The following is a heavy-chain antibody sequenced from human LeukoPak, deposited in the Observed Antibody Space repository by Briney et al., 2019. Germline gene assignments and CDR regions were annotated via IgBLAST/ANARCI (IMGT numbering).Heavy chain of an antibody. J-gene: IGHJ5*02. CDR1: GGSFSGYY. CDR2: INHSGST. D-gene: IGHD5-18*01. Sequence: SETLSLTCAVYGGSFSGYYWSWIRQPPGKGLEWIGEINHSGSTNYNPSLKSRVTISVDRSKNQFSLKLSSVTAADTAVYYCARGIEDTAMVEHWGQGTLVTVSS. V-gene: IGHV4-34*01. CDR3: ARGIEDTAMVEH.